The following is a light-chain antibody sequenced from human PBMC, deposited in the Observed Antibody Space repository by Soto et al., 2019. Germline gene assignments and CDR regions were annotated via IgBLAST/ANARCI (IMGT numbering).Light chain of an antibody. Sequence: QSVLTQPASVSGSPGQSITISCTGTSSDIGAYNYVSWYQQHPGRAPKLMIYEVTNRPSGVSYRFSGSKSGYTASLTISGLQAEDEADYSCSSYTSSATWVFGGGTKLTVL. J-gene: IGLJ3*02. CDR3: SSYTSSATWV. V-gene: IGLV2-14*01. CDR2: EVT. CDR1: SSDIGAYNY.